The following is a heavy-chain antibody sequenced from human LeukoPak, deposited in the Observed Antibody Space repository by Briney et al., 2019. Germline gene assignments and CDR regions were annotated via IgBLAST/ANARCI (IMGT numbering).Heavy chain of an antibody. CDR2: THYSGST. CDR3: ARGFRGYSGYDWYFDY. CDR1: GGSISSYL. D-gene: IGHD5-12*01. V-gene: IGHV4-59*01. J-gene: IGHJ4*02. Sequence: SETLSLICTVSGGSISSYLWNWIRQPPGKGLEWIGYTHYSGSTNYNPSLKSRVTMSLDTSKNQFSLKLSSVTAADTAVYYCARGFRGYSGYDWYFDYWGRGILVTVSS.